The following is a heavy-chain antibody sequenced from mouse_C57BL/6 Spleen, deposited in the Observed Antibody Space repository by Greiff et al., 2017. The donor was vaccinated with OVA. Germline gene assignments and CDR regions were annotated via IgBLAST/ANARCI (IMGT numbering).Heavy chain of an antibody. J-gene: IGHJ2*02. CDR2: IDPSDSET. CDR3: ALYYGSSLGY. V-gene: IGHV1-52*01. D-gene: IGHD1-1*01. Sequence: QVQLQQPGAELVRPGSSVKLSCKASGYTFTSYWMHWVKQRPIQGLEWIGNIDPSDSETHYNQKFKDKATLTVDKSSSTAYMQLSSLTSEDSAVYYCALYYGSSLGYWGQGTSLTVSS. CDR1: GYTFTSYW.